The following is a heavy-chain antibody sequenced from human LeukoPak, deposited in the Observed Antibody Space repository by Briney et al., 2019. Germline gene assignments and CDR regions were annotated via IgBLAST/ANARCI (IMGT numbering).Heavy chain of an antibody. D-gene: IGHD3-3*01. CDR2: IYFSGSS. V-gene: IGHV4-59*11. CDR1: GDSINMHY. CDR3: AGDQECYYGMDL. Sequence: SETLSLTCTLSGDSINMHYWRWIRQSPGKALEWIGHIYFSGSSNYNPSLKSRITISLDTSKNRFSLTLRSVTAADTAVYYCAGDQECYYGMDLWGQGTTVTVSS. J-gene: IGHJ6*02.